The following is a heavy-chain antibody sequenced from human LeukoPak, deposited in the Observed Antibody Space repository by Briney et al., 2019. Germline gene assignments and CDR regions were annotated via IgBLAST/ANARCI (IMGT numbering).Heavy chain of an antibody. Sequence: ASVKVSCKASGYTFTSYGISWVRQAPGQGLEWMGWISAYNGNTNYAQKLQGRVTMTTDTSTSTAYMELRSLRSDDTAVYYCARLKVRYDILTGYYPYYYYYMDVWGKGTTVTISS. CDR2: ISAYNGNT. CDR3: ARLKVRYDILTGYYPYYYYYMDV. CDR1: GYTFTSYG. D-gene: IGHD3-9*01. V-gene: IGHV1-18*01. J-gene: IGHJ6*03.